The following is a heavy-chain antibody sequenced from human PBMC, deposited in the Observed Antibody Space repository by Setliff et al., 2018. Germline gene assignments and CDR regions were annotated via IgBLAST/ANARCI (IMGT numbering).Heavy chain of an antibody. CDR2: ISGSGDGDKT. CDR3: ATDSGSSRLYNFWSGYSPN. CDR1: GFSFSNYA. J-gene: IGHJ4*02. V-gene: IGHV3-23*01. Sequence: LSLSCAASGFSFSNYAMSWVRQTPRKGLEWVSAISGSGDGDKTHYAESVQGRFTISRDNSKNTLYLQMNSLRLEDTAVYYCATDSGSSRLYNFWSGYSPNWGQGTLVTVSS. D-gene: IGHD3-3*01.